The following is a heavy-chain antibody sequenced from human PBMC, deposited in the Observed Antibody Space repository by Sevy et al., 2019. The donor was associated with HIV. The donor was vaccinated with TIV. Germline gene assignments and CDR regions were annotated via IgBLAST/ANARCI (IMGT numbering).Heavy chain of an antibody. CDR3: ATTACSGGSCYTPGPGNWFDP. CDR2: INHSGST. Sequence: SETLSLTCAVYGGSFSGYYWSWIRQPPGKGLEWIGEINHSGSTNYNPSLKSRVTISVDTSKNQFSLRQSSVTAADTAVYYCATTACSGGSCYTPGPGNWFDPWGQGTLVTVSS. D-gene: IGHD2-15*01. CDR1: GGSFSGYY. V-gene: IGHV4-34*01. J-gene: IGHJ5*02.